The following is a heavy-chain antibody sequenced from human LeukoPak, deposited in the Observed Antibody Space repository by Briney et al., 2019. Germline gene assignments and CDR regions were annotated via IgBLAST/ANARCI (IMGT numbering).Heavy chain of an antibody. CDR2: INSDGSST. J-gene: IGHJ4*02. CDR3: AREDAQWGISGPFDY. V-gene: IGHV3-74*01. D-gene: IGHD1-26*01. Sequence: GGSLRLSCAASGFTFSSYWMHWVRQAPGKGLVWVSRINSDGSSTSYADSVKGRFTISRDNAKNTLYLQMNSLRAEDTAVYYCAREDAQWGISGPFDYWGQGTLVTVSS. CDR1: GFTFSSYW.